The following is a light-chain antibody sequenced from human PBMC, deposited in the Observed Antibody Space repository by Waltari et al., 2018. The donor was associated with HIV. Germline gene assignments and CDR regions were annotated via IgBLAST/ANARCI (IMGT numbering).Light chain of an antibody. V-gene: IGLV2-14*01. CDR1: SRNGGGYNY. CDR2: EVS. Sequence: QSALTQPPSVSGSPGQSISISCPGTSRNGGGYNYVSWYQQHPAKSPKLMIYEVSHRPSGVSNRFSGSKSGNTASLTISGLQAEDEADYYCGSYTSISTQYVFGTGTRVTVL. J-gene: IGLJ1*01. CDR3: GSYTSISTQYV.